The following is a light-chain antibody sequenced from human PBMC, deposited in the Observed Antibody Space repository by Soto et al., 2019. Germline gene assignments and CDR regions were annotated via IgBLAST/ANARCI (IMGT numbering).Light chain of an antibody. Sequence: DIQMTQSPSSLSASVGDRVTITCRASQSISSYLNWYQQKPGKAPKLLIYATSSLQSGVPSRISGSGSGTDFTLTISSLQPEDFATYYCQHSYSTPPITFGHGTRLEIK. CDR2: ATS. CDR3: QHSYSTPPIT. V-gene: IGKV1-39*01. J-gene: IGKJ5*01. CDR1: QSISSY.